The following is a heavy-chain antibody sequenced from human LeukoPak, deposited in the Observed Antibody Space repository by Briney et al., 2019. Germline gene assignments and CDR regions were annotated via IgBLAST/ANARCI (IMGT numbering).Heavy chain of an antibody. J-gene: IGHJ4*02. D-gene: IGHD3-22*01. V-gene: IGHV4-39*01. CDR3: ARHVHYDSRSKKKGPLDY. Sequence: SETLSLTCTVSGGSISSSSYYWGWIRQPPGKGLEWIGSIYYSGSTYYNPSLKSRVTISVDTSKNQFSLKLSSVTAADTAVYYCARHVHYDSRSKKKGPLDYWGQGTLVTVSS. CDR1: GGSISSSSYY. CDR2: IYYSGST.